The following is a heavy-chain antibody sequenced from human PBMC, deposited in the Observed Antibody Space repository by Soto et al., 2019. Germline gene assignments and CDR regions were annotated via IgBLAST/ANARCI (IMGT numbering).Heavy chain of an antibody. D-gene: IGHD3-10*01. CDR2: SKNKADSYTT. Sequence: EVRLVESGGGLVQPGGSLRLSCAASGFTFSDNSMDWVRQAPGKGLEWVGRSKNKADSYTTEYAASVKGRFTISRDGSKNSLFLQMNSLKTEDTAVYYCTVWGSGNDFGAAWGQGILVTVSS. J-gene: IGHJ4*02. V-gene: IGHV3-72*01. CDR3: TVWGSGNDFGAA. CDR1: GFTFSDNS.